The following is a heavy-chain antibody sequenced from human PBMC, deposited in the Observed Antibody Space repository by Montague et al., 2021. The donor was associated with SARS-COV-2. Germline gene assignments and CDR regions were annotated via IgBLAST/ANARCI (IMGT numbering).Heavy chain of an antibody. CDR2: ISYTGST. J-gene: IGHJ4*02. V-gene: IGHV4-59*12. Sequence: SETLSLTCTVSCGSISNFYWTCIRSPPGKGLDWIVSISYTGSTNYNPSLKSRVAISVDTSKNQFSLKLTSVTAADTAFYYCARINPTGVDFWGQGTLVTVSS. CDR3: ARINPTGVDF. D-gene: IGHD1-14*01. CDR1: CGSISNFY.